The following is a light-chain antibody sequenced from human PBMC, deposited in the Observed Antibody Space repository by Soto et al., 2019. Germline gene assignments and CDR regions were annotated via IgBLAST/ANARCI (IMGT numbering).Light chain of an antibody. CDR1: QDISNY. CDR2: DAS. Sequence: DIPMTQSPSSLSASVGDRVTITCQASQDISNYLNWYQQKPGKAPKLLIYDASNLETGVPSRFSGSGSGTDFTFTISSLQPEDIATYYCQQYDNPWFTFGPGTKVDIK. CDR3: QQYDNPWFT. V-gene: IGKV1-33*01. J-gene: IGKJ3*01.